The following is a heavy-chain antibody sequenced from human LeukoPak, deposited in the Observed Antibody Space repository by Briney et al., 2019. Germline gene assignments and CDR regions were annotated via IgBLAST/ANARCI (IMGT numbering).Heavy chain of an antibody. D-gene: IGHD4-17*01. Sequence: SETLSLTCTVSGGSISSSSYYWGWIRQPPGKGLEWIGSIYYSGDTYYNPSLKSRITISVNKSKNQFSLKLSSVTAADTAVYYCARGTTVTTRYFDYWGQGTLVTVSS. J-gene: IGHJ4*02. CDR2: IYYSGDT. CDR3: ARGTTVTTRYFDY. V-gene: IGHV4-39*07. CDR1: GGSISSSSYY.